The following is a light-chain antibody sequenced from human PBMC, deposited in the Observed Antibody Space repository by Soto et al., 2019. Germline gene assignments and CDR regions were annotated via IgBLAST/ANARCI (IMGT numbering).Light chain of an antibody. CDR1: SSDIGDYNF. V-gene: IGLV2-14*01. J-gene: IGLJ3*02. CDR2: EVS. Sequence: QSALTQPASVSGSPGQSITISCTGTSSDIGDYNFVSWCQHYPGQAPKLMIYEVSNRPSGVSNRFSASKSGNTASLTISGLQTEDEADYYCASYTTGSTLVVFGGGTKLTVL. CDR3: ASYTTGSTLVV.